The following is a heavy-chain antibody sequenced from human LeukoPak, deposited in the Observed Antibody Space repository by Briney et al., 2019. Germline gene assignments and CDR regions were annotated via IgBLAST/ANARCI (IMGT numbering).Heavy chain of an antibody. CDR1: GFTVSSNY. V-gene: IGHV3-66*01. J-gene: IGHJ4*02. CDR2: IYSGGST. CDR3: ARDRDYVWGSYRYPFDY. Sequence: GGSLRLSCAASGFTVSSNYMSWVRQAPGKGLEWVSVIYSGGSTYYADSVKGRFTISRDNSKNTLYLQMNSLRAEDTAVYYCARDRDYVWGSYRYPFDYWGQGTLVTVSS. D-gene: IGHD3-16*02.